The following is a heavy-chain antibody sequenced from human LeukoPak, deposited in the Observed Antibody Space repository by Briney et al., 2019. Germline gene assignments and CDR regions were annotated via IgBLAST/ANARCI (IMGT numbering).Heavy chain of an antibody. J-gene: IGHJ5*02. V-gene: IGHV4-39*07. CDR1: GGSISSSSYY. CDR2: IYYSGST. D-gene: IGHD6-13*01. Sequence: PSETLSLTCTVSGGSISSSSYYWGWIRQPPGKGLEWIGSIYYSGSTYYNPSLKSRVTVSVDTSKNQFSLKLSSVTAADTAVYYCARASYSSSWYWFDPWGQGTLVTVSS. CDR3: ARASYSSSWYWFDP.